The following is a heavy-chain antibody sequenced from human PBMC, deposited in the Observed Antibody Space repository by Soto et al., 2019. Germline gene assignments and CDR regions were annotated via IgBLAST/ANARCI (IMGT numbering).Heavy chain of an antibody. Sequence: GGSLRLSCAASGFTFSSYSMNWVRQAPGKGLEWVSYISSSSSTIYYADSVKGRFTISRGNAKNSLYLQMNSLRDEDTAVYYCARDMVRFLEWLNYYYGMDVWGQGTTVTVSS. CDR3: ARDMVRFLEWLNYYYGMDV. J-gene: IGHJ6*02. CDR2: ISSSSSTI. CDR1: GFTFSSYS. D-gene: IGHD3-3*01. V-gene: IGHV3-48*02.